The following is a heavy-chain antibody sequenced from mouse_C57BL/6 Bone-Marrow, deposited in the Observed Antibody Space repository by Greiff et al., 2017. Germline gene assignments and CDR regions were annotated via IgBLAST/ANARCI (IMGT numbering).Heavy chain of an antibody. J-gene: IGHJ3*01. Sequence: EVKLMESGGGLVQPGGSLSLSCAASGFTFTDYYMSWVRQPPGKALEWLGFIRNKANGYTTEYSASVKGRFTISRDNSQSILYLQMKALRAEDSATDYCASPNYYGSSPFAYWGQGTLVTVSA. CDR1: GFTFTDYY. D-gene: IGHD1-1*01. CDR3: ASPNYYGSSPFAY. V-gene: IGHV7-3*01. CDR2: IRNKANGYTT.